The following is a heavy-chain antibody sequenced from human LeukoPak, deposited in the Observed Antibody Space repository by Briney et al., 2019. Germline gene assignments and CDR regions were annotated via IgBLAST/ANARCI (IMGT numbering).Heavy chain of an antibody. CDR1: GFTFSSYA. V-gene: IGHV3-23*01. CDR3: AKGGDSYYYYYMDV. CDR2: ISGNGGST. J-gene: IGHJ6*03. Sequence: PGGSLRLSCAASGFTFSSYAMSWVRQAPGKGLEWVSSISGNGGSTYYADSVKGRFTISRDKSRNTLSLQMNSLRAEDTAVCYCAKGGDSYYYYYMDVWGKGTTVTVSS.